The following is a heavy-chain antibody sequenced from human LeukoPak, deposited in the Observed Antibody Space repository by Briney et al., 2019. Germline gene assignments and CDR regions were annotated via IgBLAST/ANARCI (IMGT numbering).Heavy chain of an antibody. V-gene: IGHV4-59*01. D-gene: IGHD2-2*01. CDR2: IYYSGST. CDR1: GGSISSYY. CDR3: ARGQLGYCSSTSCANWFDP. Sequence: KPSETLSLTCTVSGGSISSYYWSWLRQPPGKGLEWMGYIYYSGSTNYNPSLKSRVTISVDTSKNQFSLKLSSVTAADTAVYYCARGQLGYCSSTSCANWFDPWGQGTLVTVSS. J-gene: IGHJ5*02.